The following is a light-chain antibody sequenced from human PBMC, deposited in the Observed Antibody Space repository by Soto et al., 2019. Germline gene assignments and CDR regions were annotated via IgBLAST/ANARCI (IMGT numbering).Light chain of an antibody. CDR2: GAS. CDR3: QQYGSSPRT. Sequence: EILMTQSPATLSVSPGERVTFSCRASRTVSNRLAWYQHKPGQAPRLLISGASTGATGNPPRFSGSGSGTDFTLTISRLEPEDLAVYYCQQYGSSPRTFGQGTKVDIK. V-gene: IGKV3-20*01. CDR1: RTVSNR. J-gene: IGKJ1*01.